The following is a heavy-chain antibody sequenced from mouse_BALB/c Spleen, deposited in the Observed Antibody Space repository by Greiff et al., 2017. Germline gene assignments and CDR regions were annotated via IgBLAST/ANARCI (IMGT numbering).Heavy chain of an antibody. J-gene: IGHJ4*01. CDR3: ARNTPYDCGSSYYAMDY. CDR1: GFTFSSFG. D-gene: IGHD1-1*01. CDR2: ISSGSSTI. V-gene: IGHV5-17*02. Sequence: DVQLVESGGGLVQPGGSRKLSCAASGFTFSSFGMHWVRQAPEKGLEWVAYISSGSSTIYYADTVKGRFTISRDNPKNTLFLQMTSLRSEDTAMYYCARNTPYDCGSSYYAMDYWGQGTSVTVSS.